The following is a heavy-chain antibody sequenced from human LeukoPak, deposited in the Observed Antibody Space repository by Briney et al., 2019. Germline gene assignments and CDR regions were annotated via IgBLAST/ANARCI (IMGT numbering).Heavy chain of an antibody. Sequence: ASVKVSCKASGYTFTGYYMHWVRQAPGQGLEWMGWINPNSGGTNYAQKFQGRVTMTRDTSISTAYMELSRLRSDDTAVYYCARLTWRWLQQFDYWGQGTLVTVSS. CDR2: INPNSGGT. J-gene: IGHJ4*02. CDR3: ARLTWRWLQQFDY. CDR1: GYTFTGYY. D-gene: IGHD5-24*01. V-gene: IGHV1-2*02.